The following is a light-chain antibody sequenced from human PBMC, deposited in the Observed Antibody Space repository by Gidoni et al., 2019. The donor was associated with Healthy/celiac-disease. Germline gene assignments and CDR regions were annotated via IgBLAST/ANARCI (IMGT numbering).Light chain of an antibody. CDR2: YDS. CDR3: QVWDSSSDHVV. J-gene: IGLJ2*01. Sequence: YVLTQPPSVSVAPGKTARITCGGNNIGSKRVHWYQQKPGQAPVLVIYYDSDRPSGIPERFSGSNSGNTATLTISRVEAGDEADYYCQVWDSSSDHVVFGGGTKLTVL. CDR1: NIGSKR. V-gene: IGLV3-21*04.